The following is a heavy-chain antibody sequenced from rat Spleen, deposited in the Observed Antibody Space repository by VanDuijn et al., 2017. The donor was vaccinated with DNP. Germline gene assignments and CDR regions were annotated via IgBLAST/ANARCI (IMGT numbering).Heavy chain of an antibody. CDR2: ISYDGSST. CDR3: ARLDY. J-gene: IGHJ2*01. CDR1: GFTFSDYN. Sequence: EVQLVESGGGLVQPGRSLKLSCAASGFTFSDYNMAWVRQAPKKGLEWVATISYDGSSTYYRDPVKGRFTISRDNAKSTLYLQMDSLRSEDTATYYCARLDYWGQGVMVTVSS. V-gene: IGHV5-7*01.